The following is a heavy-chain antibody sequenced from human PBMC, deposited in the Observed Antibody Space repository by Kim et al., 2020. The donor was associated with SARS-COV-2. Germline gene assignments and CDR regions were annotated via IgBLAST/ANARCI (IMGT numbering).Heavy chain of an antibody. CDR2: IFYTGST. CDR3: ARHARGYVSGYNWDYFVF. CDR1: GGSISSYSHY. V-gene: IGHV4-39*01. D-gene: IGHD6-19*01. Sequence: SETLSLTCTVSGGSISSYSHYWGWIRQPPGKGLQWIGSIFYTGSTYYSPSLKSRVTMSVDTSRTHFSLKLSSVTATDTAVYYCARHARGYVSGYNWDYFVFWGRGTPVTAPS. J-gene: IGHJ4*02.